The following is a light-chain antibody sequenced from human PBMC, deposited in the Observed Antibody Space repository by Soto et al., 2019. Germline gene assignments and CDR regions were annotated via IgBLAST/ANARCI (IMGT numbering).Light chain of an antibody. Sequence: EIVVTQSPGTLSLSPGERATLSCRASQSVSSSYLAWYQQKPGQAPRLLIYGASSRATGIPDRFSGSGSGTDFTLTISRPEPEDFAVYYCQQDGSSPALTFGGGTKV. CDR3: QQDGSSPALT. V-gene: IGKV3-20*01. J-gene: IGKJ4*01. CDR2: GAS. CDR1: QSVSSSY.